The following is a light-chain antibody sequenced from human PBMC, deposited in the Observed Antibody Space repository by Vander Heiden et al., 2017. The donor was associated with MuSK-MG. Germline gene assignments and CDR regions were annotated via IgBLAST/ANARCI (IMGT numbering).Light chain of an antibody. J-gene: IGKJ4*01. CDR1: QSVNRY. CDR3: QHRSNWPPVT. V-gene: IGKV3-11*01. CDR2: DAS. Sequence: EIVLTQSPATLSVSPGERATLSCRASQSVNRYLAWYQQKPGQAPRLLIYDASNRAAGIPARFSGSGSRTDFTLTISSLEPEDFAVYFCQHRSNWPPVTFGGGTKVEIK.